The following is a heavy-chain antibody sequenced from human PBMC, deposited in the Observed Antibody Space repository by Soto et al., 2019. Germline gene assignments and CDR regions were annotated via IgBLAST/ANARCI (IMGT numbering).Heavy chain of an antibody. D-gene: IGHD3-9*01. CDR1: GFTFSNAW. V-gene: IGHV3-15*01. CDR2: IKSKTDGGTT. CDR3: TAAGYYDILTGYYTAFDI. J-gene: IGHJ3*02. Sequence: GGSLRLSCAASGFTFSNAWMSWVRQAPGKGLEWVGRIKSKTDGGTTDYAAPVKGRFTIPRDDSKNTLDLQMNSLKTEETAVYYGTAAGYYDILTGYYTAFDIWGQGTMVTVSS.